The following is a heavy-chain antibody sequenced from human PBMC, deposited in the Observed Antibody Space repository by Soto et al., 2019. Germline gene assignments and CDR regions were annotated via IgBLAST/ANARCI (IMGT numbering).Heavy chain of an antibody. CDR1: GGTFSSYA. CDR2: IIPIFGTA. D-gene: IGHD3-22*01. CDR3: ARELYYYDSSGYYTVRRFDP. Sequence: QVQLVQSGAEVKKPGSSVKVSCKASGGTFSSYAISWVRQAPGQGLEWMGGIIPIFGTANYAQKFQDRVTITADESTSTAYMELSSLRSEDTAVYYCARELYYYDSSGYYTVRRFDPWGQGTLVTVSS. V-gene: IGHV1-69*12. J-gene: IGHJ5*02.